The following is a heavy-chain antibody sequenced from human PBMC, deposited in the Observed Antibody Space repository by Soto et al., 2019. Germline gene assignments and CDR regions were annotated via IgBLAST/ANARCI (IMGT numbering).Heavy chain of an antibody. V-gene: IGHV3-23*01. CDR1: GFTFINHA. CDR2: VSGSGGNT. J-gene: IGHJ4*02. CDR3: AKDRGNTGWYVFDY. Sequence: GGSLRLSCAASGFTFINHAMSWVRQAPGKGLEWVSGVSGSGGNTYTADSVKGRFSISRDNSNDTLFLQMNSLRAEDTAVYYCAKDRGNTGWYVFDYWGQGTLVTVSS. D-gene: IGHD6-19*01.